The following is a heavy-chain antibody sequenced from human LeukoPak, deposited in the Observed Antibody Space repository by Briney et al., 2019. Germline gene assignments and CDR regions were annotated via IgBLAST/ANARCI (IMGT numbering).Heavy chain of an antibody. CDR1: GGSFSSYY. D-gene: IGHD6-13*01. V-gene: IGHV4-34*01. CDR2: INHSGST. J-gene: IGHJ5*01. Sequence: SETLSLTCAAYGGSFSSYYWTWIRQPPGKGLEWIGEINHSGSTNYNPSLKSRVIISVDTSKNQFSLKLSSVTAADTAVYYCARVGDYSSSWYDLLYFEAWGPGTLVTVSS. CDR3: ARVGDYSSSWYDLLYFEA.